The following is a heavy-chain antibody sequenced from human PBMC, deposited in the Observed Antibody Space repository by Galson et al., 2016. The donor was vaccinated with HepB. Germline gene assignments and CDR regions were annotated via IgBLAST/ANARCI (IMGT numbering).Heavy chain of an antibody. CDR3: VRSAGYYYFDH. V-gene: IGHV3-33*01. D-gene: IGHD1-26*01. CDR1: RFMFTNYG. CDR2: IWHDGSNE. J-gene: IGHJ4*01. Sequence: SLRLSCAASRFMFTNYGMHWVRQAPGKGLEWVAVIWHDGSNEKYAESMEGRFTISRDNSRNTLYLEMNSLRVEDTAIYYCVRSAGYYYFDHWGRGALVTVSP.